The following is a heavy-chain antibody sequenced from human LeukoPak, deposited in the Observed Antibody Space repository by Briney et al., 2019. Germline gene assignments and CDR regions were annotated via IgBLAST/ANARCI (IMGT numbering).Heavy chain of an antibody. D-gene: IGHD3-9*01. CDR3: ARLSYDILTGYFDY. V-gene: IGHV3-74*01. CDR1: GFTFDSYW. CDR2: INSDGSAT. Sequence: GGSLRLSCAASGFTFDSYWMHWVRQAPGKGLVWVSRINSDGSATSYGDSVKGRFTISRDNSKNTLYLQMNSLRAEDTAVYYCARLSYDILTGYFDYWGQGTLVTVSS. J-gene: IGHJ4*02.